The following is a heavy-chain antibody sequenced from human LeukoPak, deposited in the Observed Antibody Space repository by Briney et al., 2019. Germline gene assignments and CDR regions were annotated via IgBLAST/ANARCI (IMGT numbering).Heavy chain of an antibody. CDR2: ISYDGSNK. Sequence: PGRSLRLSCAASGSTFSSYGIHWVRQAPGKGLEWVALISYDGSNKHYADSVKGRFTISRDNSKNTLYLQMNSLRAEDTAVYYCANENYYGSGSYPDYWGQGTLVTVSS. D-gene: IGHD3-10*01. J-gene: IGHJ4*02. V-gene: IGHV3-30*18. CDR1: GSTFSSYG. CDR3: ANENYYGSGSYPDY.